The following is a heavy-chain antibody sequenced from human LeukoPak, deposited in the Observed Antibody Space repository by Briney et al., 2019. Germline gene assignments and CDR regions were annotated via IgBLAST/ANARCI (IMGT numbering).Heavy chain of an antibody. CDR1: GFTVSSNY. V-gene: IGHV3-53*01. J-gene: IGHJ4*02. CDR2: IYKNAIT. CDR3: AKATVTESDY. Sequence: GGSLRLSCAASGFTVSSNYMTWVRQAPGKGLEWVSVIYKNAITYYADTVKGRFTISRDNSKNTLYLQMNSLRAEDTAVYYCAKATVTESDYWGQGTLVTVSS. D-gene: IGHD4-17*01.